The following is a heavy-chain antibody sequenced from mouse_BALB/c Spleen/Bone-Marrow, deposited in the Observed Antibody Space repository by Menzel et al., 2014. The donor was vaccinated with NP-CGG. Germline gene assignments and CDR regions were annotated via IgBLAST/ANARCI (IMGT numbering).Heavy chain of an antibody. CDR1: GYSITSDYA. V-gene: IGHV3-2*02. CDR2: ISYSGDT. J-gene: IGHJ2*01. Sequence: VQLKESGPGLVKPSQSLSLTCTVTGYSITSDYAWNWIRQFPGNKLEWMGYISYSGDTSYNPSLKSRISITRDTSKNQFFLQLNSVTTADTATYYCARRRYYGSSLDYWGQGTTLTVSS. D-gene: IGHD1-1*01. CDR3: ARRRYYGSSLDY.